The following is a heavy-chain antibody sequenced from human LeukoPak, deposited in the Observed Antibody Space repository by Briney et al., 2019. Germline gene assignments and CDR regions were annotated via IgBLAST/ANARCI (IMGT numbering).Heavy chain of an antibody. J-gene: IGHJ4*02. CDR3: ARVVYSSSTFDY. V-gene: IGHV4-31*03. CDR2: IYYSGST. Sequence: PSQTLSPTCTVSGGSISSGGYYWSWIRQHPGKGLEWIGCIYYSGSTYYNPSLKSRVTISVDTSKNQFSLKLSSVTAADTAVYYCARVVYSSSTFDYWGQGTLVTVSS. CDR1: GGSISSGGYY. D-gene: IGHD6-6*01.